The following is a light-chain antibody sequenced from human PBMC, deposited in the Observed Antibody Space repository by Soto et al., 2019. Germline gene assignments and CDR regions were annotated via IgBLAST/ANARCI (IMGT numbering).Light chain of an antibody. CDR2: TNN. J-gene: IGLJ3*02. CDR1: SSNIGSNT. CDR3: AAWDGSLQTWV. V-gene: IGLV1-44*01. Sequence: QSVLTQPPSASGTPGQRVTIYCSGSSSNIGSNTVNWYQQLPGTAPKLLIYTNNQRPSGVPDRFSDSKSGTSASLAISGLQSEDEADYYCAAWDGSLQTWVFGGGTKLTVL.